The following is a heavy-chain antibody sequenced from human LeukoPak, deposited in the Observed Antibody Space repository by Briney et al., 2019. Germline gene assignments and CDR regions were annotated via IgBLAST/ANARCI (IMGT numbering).Heavy chain of an antibody. CDR2: ISYDGSNK. D-gene: IGHD4-17*01. CDR3: ATTVSNYFDY. CDR1: GFTFSSYA. J-gene: IGHJ4*02. V-gene: IGHV3-30-3*01. Sequence: GGSLRLSCAASGFTFSSYAMHWVRQAPGKGLEWVAVISYDGSNKYYADSVKGRFTISRDNSKNTLYLQMNSLRAEDTAVYYCATTVSNYFDYWGQGTLVTVSS.